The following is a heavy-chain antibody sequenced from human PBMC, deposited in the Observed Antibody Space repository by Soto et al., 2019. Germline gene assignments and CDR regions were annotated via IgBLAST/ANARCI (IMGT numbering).Heavy chain of an antibody. V-gene: IGHV4-39*01. Sequence: SETLSLTCTVSGASINRGSFHWVWIRQPPGKGLEWIGSIYHSGSTYYYSSLKSRVTISLDTSKNQFSLKLNSVTAADTAVYFCARRSWGSGGMGVWGRGTTVTVSS. CDR2: IYHSGST. CDR3: ARRSWGSGGMGV. CDR1: GASINRGSFH. D-gene: IGHD7-27*01. J-gene: IGHJ6*02.